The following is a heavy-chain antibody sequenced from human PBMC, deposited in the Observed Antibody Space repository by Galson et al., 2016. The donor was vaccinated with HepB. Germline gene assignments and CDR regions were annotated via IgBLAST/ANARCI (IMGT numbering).Heavy chain of an antibody. J-gene: IGHJ4*02. Sequence: SVKVSCKASGSTFSPYAINWVRQAPGQGLEWMGGIIPMFGTTHYAQKFQDRVTVTADESTSTAYMDLSGLTSADTAVYYCARASGRGYDLSPFDSWGQGTLGTVSS. CDR2: IIPMFGTT. CDR1: GSTFSPYA. CDR3: ARASGRGYDLSPFDS. V-gene: IGHV1-69*13. D-gene: IGHD5-12*01.